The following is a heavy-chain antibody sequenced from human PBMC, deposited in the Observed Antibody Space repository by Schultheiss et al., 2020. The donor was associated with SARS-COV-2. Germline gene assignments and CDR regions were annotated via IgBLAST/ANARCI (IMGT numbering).Heavy chain of an antibody. D-gene: IGHD3-3*01. J-gene: IGHJ3*02. CDR3: ARVLPRGLRFLEWLSDSLGYDAFDI. CDR1: GFTFSSYG. CDR2: ISYDGSNK. V-gene: IGHV3-30*03. Sequence: GGSLRLSCAASGFTFSSYGMHWVRQAPGKGLEWVAVISYDGSNKYYADSVKGRFTISRDNSKNTLYLQMNSLRAEDTAVYYCARVLPRGLRFLEWLSDSLGYDAFDIWGQGTMVTVSS.